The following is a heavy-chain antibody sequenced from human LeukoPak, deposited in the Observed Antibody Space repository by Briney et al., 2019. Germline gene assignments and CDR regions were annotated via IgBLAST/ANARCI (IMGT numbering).Heavy chain of an antibody. D-gene: IGHD4-11*01. J-gene: IGHJ4*02. CDR1: GFTFSNYW. CDR2: INPGGSST. CDR3: ARSNQADDY. Sequence: GGSLRLSCAASGFTFSNYWMHWVRQVPGKGLVWVSRINPGGSSTTYADSVKGRFTISRDNAKNTLYLQMNSLRAEDAAVYYCARSNQADDYWGQGTLVTVSS. V-gene: IGHV3-74*01.